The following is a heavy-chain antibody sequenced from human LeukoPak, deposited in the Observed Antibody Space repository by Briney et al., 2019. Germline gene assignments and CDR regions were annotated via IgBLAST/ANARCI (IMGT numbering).Heavy chain of an antibody. CDR3: ARGESTNYDFWSGYSPPFDY. J-gene: IGHJ4*02. V-gene: IGHV3-30-3*01. CDR2: ISYDGSNK. D-gene: IGHD3-3*01. CDR1: GFTVSSNY. Sequence: GRSLRLSCAASGFTVSSNYMNWVRQAPGKGLEWVAVISYDGSNKYYADSVKGRFTISRDNSKNTLYLQMNSLRAEDTAVYYCARGESTNYDFWSGYSPPFDYWGQGTLVTVSS.